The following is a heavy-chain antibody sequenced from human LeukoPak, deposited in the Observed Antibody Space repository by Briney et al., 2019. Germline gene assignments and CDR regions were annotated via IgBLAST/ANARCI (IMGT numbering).Heavy chain of an antibody. V-gene: IGHV4-34*01. Sequence: SETLSLTCAVYGGSFSGYYWSWIRQPPGKGLEWIGEINHSGSTNYNPSLKSRVTISVDTSKNQFSLKLSSVTAADTAVYYCAGRVYYYYYMDVWGKGTTVTVSS. J-gene: IGHJ6*03. CDR3: AGRVYYYYYMDV. CDR1: GGSFSGYY. CDR2: INHSGST.